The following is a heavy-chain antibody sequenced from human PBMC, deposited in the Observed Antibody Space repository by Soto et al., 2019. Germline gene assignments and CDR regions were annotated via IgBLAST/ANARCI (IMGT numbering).Heavy chain of an antibody. CDR1: GYTFTSFA. CDR3: ARVYYYYYMDV. J-gene: IGHJ6*03. CDR2: INAGNGNS. Sequence: XSVKVSFNASGYTFTSFAIHLVRHSPGQRLEWIGWINAGNGNSKYSQKFQGRVTITTHTSASTVYMELSSLRSEDTAVYYCARVYYYYYMDVWGKGTTVTVSS. V-gene: IGHV1-3*01.